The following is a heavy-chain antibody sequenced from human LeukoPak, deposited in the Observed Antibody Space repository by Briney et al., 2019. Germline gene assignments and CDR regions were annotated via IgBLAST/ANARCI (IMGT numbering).Heavy chain of an antibody. CDR2: IKQDGSER. V-gene: IGHV3-7*01. CDR3: ARVSLSSGCLSN. J-gene: IGHJ4*02. Sequence: GGSLRLSCAASGFTFSSYWMTWVRQAPGRGLEWVANIKQDGSERYYVDSVKGRFTISRDNAKNTLFLQMNGLRAEDTAVYYCARVSLSSGCLSNWGQGTLVTVSS. D-gene: IGHD6-19*01. CDR1: GFTFSSYW.